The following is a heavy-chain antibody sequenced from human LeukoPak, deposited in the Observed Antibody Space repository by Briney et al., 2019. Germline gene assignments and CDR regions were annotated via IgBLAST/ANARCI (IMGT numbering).Heavy chain of an antibody. D-gene: IGHD6-13*01. CDR3: ARGIQQLLRPAYYMDV. CDR1: GGSFSGYY. Sequence: SETLSLTCAVYGGSFSGYYWSWIRQPPGKGLEWIGEINHSGSTNYNPSLKSRVTISVDMSKNRFSLKLSSVTAADTAVYYCARGIQQLLRPAYYMDVWGKGTTVTVSS. CDR2: INHSGST. J-gene: IGHJ6*03. V-gene: IGHV4-34*01.